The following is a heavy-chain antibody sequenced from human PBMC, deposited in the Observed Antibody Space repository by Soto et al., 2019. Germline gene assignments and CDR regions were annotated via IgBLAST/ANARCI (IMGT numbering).Heavy chain of an antibody. D-gene: IGHD3-10*01. V-gene: IGHV4-34*01. J-gene: IGHJ6*02. CDR3: ARGRKLITMVRGVKGYYYGMDV. CDR1: GGSFSGYY. Sequence: QVQLQQWGAGLLKPSETLSLTCAVYGGSFSGYYWSWIRQPPGKGLEWIGEINHSGSTNYNPSLKSRVTISVDTSKNQFSLKLSSVTAADTAVYYCARGRKLITMVRGVKGYYYGMDVWGQGTTVTVSS. CDR2: INHSGST.